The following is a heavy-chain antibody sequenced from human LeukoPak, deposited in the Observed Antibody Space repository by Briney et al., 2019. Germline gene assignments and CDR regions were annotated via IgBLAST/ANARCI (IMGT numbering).Heavy chain of an antibody. D-gene: IGHD5-18*01. J-gene: IGHJ5*02. Sequence: SETLSLTCTISGGSLSSYYWSWIRQPPGKRLEWIGYIYYSGTTNYNTSLNSRVTISVDTSKYQFSLKLNSVTAADTAVYYCAKDPDMSSYGLVSWFDPWGQGTLVTVSS. V-gene: IGHV4-59*01. CDR2: IYYSGTT. CDR1: GGSLSSYY. CDR3: AKDPDMSSYGLVSWFDP.